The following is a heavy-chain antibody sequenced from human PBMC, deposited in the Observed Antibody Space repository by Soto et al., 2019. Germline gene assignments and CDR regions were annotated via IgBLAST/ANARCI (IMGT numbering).Heavy chain of an antibody. CDR3: ARDYYDSSGYPADYYYYYGMDV. J-gene: IGHJ6*02. Sequence: ASVKVSCKASGYTFTSYGISWVRQAPGQGLEWMGWINPNSGGTNYAQKFQGWVTMTRDTSISTAYMELSRLRSDDTAVYYCARDYYDSSGYPADYYYYYGMDVWGQGTTVPVSS. V-gene: IGHV1-2*04. CDR2: INPNSGGT. CDR1: GYTFTSYG. D-gene: IGHD3-22*01.